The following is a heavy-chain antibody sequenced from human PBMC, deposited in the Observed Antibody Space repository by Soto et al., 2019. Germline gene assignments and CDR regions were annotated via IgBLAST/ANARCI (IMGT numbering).Heavy chain of an antibody. CDR3: VRPPFGGCTWYPPTFEF. D-gene: IGHD3-16*01. CDR2: TSAYNGNT. CDR1: GYTFVIYA. Sequence: QVQLVQSGAEVKKPGASVKVSCKASGYTFVIYAFTWVRQAPGQGLEWMGWTSAYNGNTKYAQKFQGRVTMTTDTSTGKSYMELRGLRSDDTAVYFRVRPPFGGCTWYPPTFEFWGQGTLVTGPS. J-gene: IGHJ4*02. V-gene: IGHV1-18*01.